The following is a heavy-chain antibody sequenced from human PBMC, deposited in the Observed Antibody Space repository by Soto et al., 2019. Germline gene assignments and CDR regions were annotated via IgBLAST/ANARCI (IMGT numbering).Heavy chain of an antibody. CDR3: ARHIAVSGTRGFDY. Sequence: QVQLQESGPGLMQPSVTLSLTCAVSGGSISDNWWSWVRQPPGKGLEWIGEIYHTGNRHYNPSLEGRVTISVDKSKNHFSLNLNSVTAADTAVYYCARHIAVSGTRGFDYWGQGILVTVSS. J-gene: IGHJ4*02. D-gene: IGHD6-19*01. CDR1: GGSISDNW. CDR2: IYHTGNR. V-gene: IGHV4-4*02.